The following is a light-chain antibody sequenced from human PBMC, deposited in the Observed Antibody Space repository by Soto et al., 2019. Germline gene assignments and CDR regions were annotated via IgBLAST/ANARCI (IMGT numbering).Light chain of an antibody. V-gene: IGKV1-39*01. CDR2: AAS. CDR3: QQSYSTLMYT. CDR1: QSISSY. Sequence: DIQMTQSPSSLSASVGDRVTITCRASQSISSYLNWYQQKPGKAPKLLIDAASSLQSGVPSRFSGRGSGTDFTLTISSLQPEDFATYYCQQSYSTLMYTFGQGTKLEIK. J-gene: IGKJ2*01.